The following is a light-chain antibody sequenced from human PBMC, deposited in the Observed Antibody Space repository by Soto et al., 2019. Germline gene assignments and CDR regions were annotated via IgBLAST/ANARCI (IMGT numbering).Light chain of an antibody. V-gene: IGLV1-51*01. Sequence: QSVLTQPPSVSAAPGQKVTISCSGSSSNIGNNYVSWYQQLPGTAPKLLIYDNYHRPSGIPDRFSGSKSGTSASLGITGLQTGDEADYYCGTWDSSLSEVVFGGGTQLTVL. J-gene: IGLJ2*01. CDR1: SSNIGNNY. CDR3: GTWDSSLSEVV. CDR2: DNY.